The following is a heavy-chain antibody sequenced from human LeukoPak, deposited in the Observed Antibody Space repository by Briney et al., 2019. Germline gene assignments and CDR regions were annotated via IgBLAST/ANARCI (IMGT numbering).Heavy chain of an antibody. CDR1: GGSTSGGSISSYY. V-gene: IGHV4-59*01. D-gene: IGHD2-2*01. Sequence: PETLCLSCTVSGGSTSGGSISSYYWSCIRKSPGKGLKWIGYSYNSGSTNYNPSLKSRVTISVDTSKNQFSLKLSSVTAADTAVYYCARIKSGGTDCSSTSCPFDYWGQGTLVTVSS. CDR3: ARIKSGGTDCSSTSCPFDY. J-gene: IGHJ4*02. CDR2: SYNSGST.